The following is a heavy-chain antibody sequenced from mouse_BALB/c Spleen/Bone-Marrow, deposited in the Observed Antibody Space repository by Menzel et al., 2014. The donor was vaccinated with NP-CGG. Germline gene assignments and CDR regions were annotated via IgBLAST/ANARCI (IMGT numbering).Heavy chain of an antibody. J-gene: IGHJ3*01. CDR2: IDPANGNT. CDR3: ANYYYGSGYGFAY. V-gene: IGHV14-3*02. D-gene: IGHD1-1*01. Sequence: DVKLQESGAELVKPGASVKLSCTASGFNIKDTYMHWVKQRPEQGLEWIGRIDPANGNTKYDPKFQGKATITADTSSNTAALKLSSMTTEDAAVYYCANYYYGSGYGFAYWGQGTLVTVSA. CDR1: GFNIKDTY.